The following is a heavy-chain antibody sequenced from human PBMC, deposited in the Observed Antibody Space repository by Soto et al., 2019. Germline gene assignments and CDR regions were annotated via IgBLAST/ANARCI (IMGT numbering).Heavy chain of an antibody. J-gene: IGHJ4*02. D-gene: IGHD2-8*02. V-gene: IGHV4-34*01. CDR1: GGSFSGYY. CDR3: ARDKITGLLDY. Sequence: TSETLSLTCAVYGGSFSGYYWTWIRQPPGTGLEWIGEINHSGSTNYNPSLKSRVTISVDTSKNQFSLKLTSVTAADTAAYYCARDKITGLLDYWGQGTLVTVSS. CDR2: INHSGST.